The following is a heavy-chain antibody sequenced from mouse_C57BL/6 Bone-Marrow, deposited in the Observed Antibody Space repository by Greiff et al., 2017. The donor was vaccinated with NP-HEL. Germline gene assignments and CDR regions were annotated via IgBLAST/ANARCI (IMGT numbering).Heavy chain of an antibody. D-gene: IGHD2-1*01. CDR2: IHPNSGST. CDR3: AIFYGNPFAY. CDR1: GYTFTSYW. V-gene: IGHV1-64*01. Sequence: QVQLQQPGAELVKPGASVKLSCKASGYTFTSYWMHWVKQRPGQGLEWIGMIHPNSGSTNYNEKFKSKATLTVDKSSRTAYMQLSSLTSEDSAVYYCAIFYGNPFAYWGKGTLVTVSA. J-gene: IGHJ3*01.